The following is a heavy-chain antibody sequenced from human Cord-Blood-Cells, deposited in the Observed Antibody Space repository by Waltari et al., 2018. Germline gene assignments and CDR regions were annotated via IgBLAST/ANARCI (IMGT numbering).Heavy chain of an antibody. CDR1: GGTFSSYA. J-gene: IGHJ3*02. D-gene: IGHD2-8*01. Sequence: QVQLVQSGAEVKKPGSSVKVSCKASGGTFSSYAISWVRQAPGQGLEWMGGIIPIFGTANYAQKFQGRVTITADESTSTAYMELSSLRSEDTAVYYCASGYCTNGACYDAFDIWGQGTMVTVSS. V-gene: IGHV1-69*01. CDR2: IIPIFGTA. CDR3: ASGYCTNGACYDAFDI.